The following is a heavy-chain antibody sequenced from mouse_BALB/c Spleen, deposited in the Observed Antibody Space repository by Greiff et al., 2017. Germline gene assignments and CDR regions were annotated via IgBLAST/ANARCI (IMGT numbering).Heavy chain of an antibody. Sequence: EVQLVESGPGLVKPSQSLSLTCSVTGYSITSGYYWNWIRQFPGNKLEWMGYISYDGSNNYNPSLKNRISITRDTSKNQFFLKLNSVTTEDTATYYCARDYYRYDDAMDYWGQGTSVTVSS. CDR1: GYSITSGYY. J-gene: IGHJ4*01. D-gene: IGHD2-14*01. CDR2: ISYDGSN. V-gene: IGHV3-6*02. CDR3: ARDYYRYDDAMDY.